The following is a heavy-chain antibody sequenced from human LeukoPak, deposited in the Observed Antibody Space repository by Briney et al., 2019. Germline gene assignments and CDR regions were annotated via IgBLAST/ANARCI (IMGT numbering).Heavy chain of an antibody. Sequence: GGSLRLSCVASGFSFGSYWMAWVRQAPGKGLEWVANMKYDGIEKYHVDSVKGRFTISRDNTKNSLYLYMSSLRVEDTAVYYCAREGREGYNYPALDFWGQGILVTV. V-gene: IGHV3-7*05. CDR2: MKYDGIEK. CDR1: GFSFGSYW. CDR3: AREGREGYNYPALDF. J-gene: IGHJ4*02. D-gene: IGHD5-24*01.